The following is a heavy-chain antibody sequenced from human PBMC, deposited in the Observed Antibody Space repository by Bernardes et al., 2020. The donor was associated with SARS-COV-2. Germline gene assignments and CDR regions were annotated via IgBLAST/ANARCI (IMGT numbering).Heavy chain of an antibody. CDR1: GYTFTGYY. CDR2: SNPNSGCT. Sequence: SVTVSCKASGYTFTGYYMHWVRQAPGQGLEWMGWSNPNSGCTHYAQKFHGWVTITTDTSMSTANMDLRSLRSDDRAVYYCASVSKVRVLLWFGEITSGYFDYWGQGTLVTVSS. V-gene: IGHV1-2*04. CDR3: ASVSKVRVLLWFGEITSGYFDY. J-gene: IGHJ4*02. D-gene: IGHD3-10*01.